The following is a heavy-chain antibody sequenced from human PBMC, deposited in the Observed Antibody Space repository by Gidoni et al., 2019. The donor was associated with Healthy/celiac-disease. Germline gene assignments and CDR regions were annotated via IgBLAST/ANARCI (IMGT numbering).Heavy chain of an antibody. Sequence: QRQLVQSGAEVKKPGASVKVSCKASGYTFTGYHLHWMRQAPGQGLEWMGWINPNSGGTNYAQKFQGSVTMTRDTSISTAYMELSRLRSDDTAVYYCASLMGQLVRSPIISANWFDPWGQGTLVTVSS. CDR3: ASLMGQLVRSPIISANWFDP. CDR1: GYTFTGYH. V-gene: IGHV1-2*02. CDR2: INPNSGGT. J-gene: IGHJ5*02. D-gene: IGHD6-13*01.